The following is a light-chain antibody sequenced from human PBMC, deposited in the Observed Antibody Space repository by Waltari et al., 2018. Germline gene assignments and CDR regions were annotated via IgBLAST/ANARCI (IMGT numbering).Light chain of an antibody. CDR3: QQSYSTPPT. CDR1: QSIRSY. CDR2: AAS. Sequence: DIQMTQSPSSLSASVGDRVTITCRASQSIRSYLNWYQQKPGKAPKLLIYAASSVHSGVPSSFSGSGSETDFTLTISSLQTEDLATYYCQQSYSTPPTLGQGTTLAI. J-gene: IGKJ2*01. V-gene: IGKV1-39*01.